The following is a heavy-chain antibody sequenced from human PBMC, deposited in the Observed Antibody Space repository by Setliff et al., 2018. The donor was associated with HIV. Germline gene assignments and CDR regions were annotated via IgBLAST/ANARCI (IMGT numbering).Heavy chain of an antibody. J-gene: IGHJ5*02. V-gene: IGHV4-59*01. CDR2: IYYSGST. D-gene: IGHD6-6*01. CDR1: GGSISSYY. CDR3: ARAHIGIAARWSGWFDP. Sequence: SETLSLTCTVSGGSISSYYWSWIRQPPGKGLEWIGYIYYSGSTNYNPYLKSRVTISVDTSKNQFSLKLSSVTAADTAVYYCARAHIGIAARWSGWFDPWGQGTLVTVSS.